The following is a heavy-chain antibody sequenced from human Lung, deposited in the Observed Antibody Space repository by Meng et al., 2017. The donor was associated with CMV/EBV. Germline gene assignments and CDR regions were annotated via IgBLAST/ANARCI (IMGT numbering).Heavy chain of an antibody. CDR2: IYYSGST. V-gene: IGHV4-59*01. Sequence: GSLRLSFTVSGGPISSYYWSWIRQPPGKGLEWIGYIYYSGSTNYNPSLKSRVTISVDTSKNQFSLKLSSVTAADTAVYYCARVSGYYYYGMDVWGQGTTVTVSS. CDR3: ARVSGYYYYGMDV. CDR1: GGPISSYY. D-gene: IGHD3-3*01. J-gene: IGHJ6*02.